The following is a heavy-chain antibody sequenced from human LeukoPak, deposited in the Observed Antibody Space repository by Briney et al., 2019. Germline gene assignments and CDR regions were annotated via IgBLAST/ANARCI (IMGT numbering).Heavy chain of an antibody. CDR3: ARGNVRFGELLSWFDP. J-gene: IGHJ5*02. Sequence: PGGSLRLSCAASGFTFSFYIMNWVRQAPGKGLEWVSSISSSSSYIYYADSVRGRFTISRDNAKNSLYLQMNSLRAEDTAVYYCARGNVRFGELLSWFDPWGQGTLVTVSS. V-gene: IGHV3-21*01. CDR1: GFTFSFYI. D-gene: IGHD3-10*01. CDR2: ISSSSSYI.